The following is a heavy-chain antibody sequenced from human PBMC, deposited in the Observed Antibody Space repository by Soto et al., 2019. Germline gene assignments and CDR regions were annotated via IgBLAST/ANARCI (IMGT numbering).Heavy chain of an antibody. J-gene: IGHJ5*02. D-gene: IGHD3-16*02. CDR1: GFTFSSYA. CDR2: ISGSGGST. CDR3: AKGGYDYVWGSYRAPTEAPYNWFDP. Sequence: LGGSLRLSCAASGFTFSSYAMSWVRQAPWKGLEWVSAISGSGGSTYYADSVKGRFTISRDNSKNTLYLQMNSLRAEDTAVYYCAKGGYDYVWGSYRAPTEAPYNWFDPWGQGTLVTVSS. V-gene: IGHV3-23*01.